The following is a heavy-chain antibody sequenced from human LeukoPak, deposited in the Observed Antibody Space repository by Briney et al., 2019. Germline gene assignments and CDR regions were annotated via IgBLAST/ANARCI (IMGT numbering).Heavy chain of an antibody. V-gene: IGHV3-66*02. D-gene: IGHD1-26*01. CDR1: GFTVSSNY. CDR2: LYSGGYA. CDR3: ARVSGDLLSSIYYHLDV. J-gene: IGHJ6*03. Sequence: GGSLRLSCAASGFTVSSNYMNWVRHAPGKGLEWVSILYSGGYAYYADSVKGRFTISRDNSKNTLYLQMNSLRADDTALYYCARVSGDLLSSIYYHLDVWGKGTTVNGSS.